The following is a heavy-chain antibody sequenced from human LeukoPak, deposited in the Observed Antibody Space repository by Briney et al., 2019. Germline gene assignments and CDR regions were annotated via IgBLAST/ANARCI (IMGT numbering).Heavy chain of an antibody. Sequence: GGSLRLSCAASGFTFSSYGMHWVRQAPGKGLEWVAVISYDGSNKYYADSVKGRFTISRDNSKNTLYLQMNSLRAEDTAVYYCARDPQTRYCSSTSCYFSGYFDYWGQGTLVTVSS. CDR1: GFTFSSYG. CDR3: ARDPQTRYCSSTSCYFSGYFDY. V-gene: IGHV3-30*19. CDR2: ISYDGSNK. D-gene: IGHD2-2*01. J-gene: IGHJ4*02.